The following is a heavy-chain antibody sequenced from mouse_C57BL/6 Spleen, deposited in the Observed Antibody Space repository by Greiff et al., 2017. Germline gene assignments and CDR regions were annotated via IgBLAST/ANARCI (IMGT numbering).Heavy chain of an antibody. V-gene: IGHV1-26*01. CDR3: ARDGNYVY. D-gene: IGHD2-1*01. CDR2: INPNNGGT. J-gene: IGHJ2*01. Sequence: EVQLQQSGPELVKPGASVKISCKASGYTFTDYYMNWVKQSHGKSLEWIGDINPNNGGTSYNQKFKGKATLTVDKSSSTAYMELRSLTSEDSAVYYCARDGNYVYWGQGTTLTVSS. CDR1: GYTFTDYY.